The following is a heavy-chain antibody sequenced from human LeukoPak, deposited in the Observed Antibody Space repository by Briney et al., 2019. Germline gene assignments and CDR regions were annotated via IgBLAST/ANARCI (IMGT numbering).Heavy chain of an antibody. Sequence: GGSLRLSCAASGYTFRSYARSCVREAPGEGGECVSAISGSGGSTYYTDSVKGRFTISRDKFKNTLYLQMNSLRAEDTAVYYCYSTLVVVAATAAFDIWGQGTMVTVSS. CDR1: GYTFRSYA. J-gene: IGHJ3*02. D-gene: IGHD2-15*01. CDR2: ISGSGGST. CDR3: YSTLVVVAATAAFDI. V-gene: IGHV3-23*01.